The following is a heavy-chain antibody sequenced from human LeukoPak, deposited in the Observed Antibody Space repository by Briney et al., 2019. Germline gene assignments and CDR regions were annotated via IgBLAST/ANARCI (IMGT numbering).Heavy chain of an antibody. V-gene: IGHV4-30-4*01. J-gene: IGHJ4*02. CDR2: IYYSGST. D-gene: IGHD5-24*01. Sequence: SQTLSLTCTVSGGSISSGDYYWSWIHQPPGKGLEWIGYIYYSGSTYYNPSLKSRLTLSVDTSKNQFSLKLSSVTAADTAVYYCARGLDGYKYDYWGQGTLVTVSS. CDR1: GGSISSGDYY. CDR3: ARGLDGYKYDY.